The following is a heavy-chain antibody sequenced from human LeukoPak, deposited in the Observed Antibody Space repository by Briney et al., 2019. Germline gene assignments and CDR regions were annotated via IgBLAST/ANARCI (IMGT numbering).Heavy chain of an antibody. J-gene: IGHJ5*02. D-gene: IGHD5-18*01. CDR3: ARMDTAMVEGP. CDR2: ISHSGST. CDR1: GGSFSGYS. Sequence: PSETLSLTCSVYGGSFSGYSWGWIRQPPGKGLEWIGSISHSGSTYYNPSLKRRVTISVDTSKNQFSLQLSSVTAADTAVYYCARMDTAMVEGPWGQGTLVTVSS. V-gene: IGHV4-38-2*01.